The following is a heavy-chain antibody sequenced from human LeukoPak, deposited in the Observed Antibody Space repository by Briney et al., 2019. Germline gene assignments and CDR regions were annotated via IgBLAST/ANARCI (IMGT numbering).Heavy chain of an antibody. CDR1: GFTFDDYA. CDR3: AKGVEWELLPSSFDY. V-gene: IGHV3-9*01. CDR2: ISWNSGSI. D-gene: IGHD1-26*01. Sequence: GRSLRLSCAASGFTFDDYAMHWVRQAPGKGLEWVLGISWNSGSIGYADSVKGRFTISRDNAKNSLYLQMNSLRAEDTALYYCAKGVEWELLPSSFDYWGQGTLVTVSS. J-gene: IGHJ4*02.